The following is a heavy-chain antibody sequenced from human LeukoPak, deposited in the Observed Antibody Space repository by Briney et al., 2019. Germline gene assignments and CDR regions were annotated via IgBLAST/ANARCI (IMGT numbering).Heavy chain of an antibody. CDR2: IYYSGST. CDR1: GGSISSYY. CDR3: ARSYDSSGYYYGWFDP. Sequence: TSETLSLTCTDPGGSISSYYWSWIRQPPGKGLEWIGYIYYSGSTNYNPSLKSRVTISVDTSKNQFSLKLSSVTAADTAVYYCARSYDSSGYYYGWFDPWGQGTLVTVSS. V-gene: IGHV4-59*01. J-gene: IGHJ5*02. D-gene: IGHD3-22*01.